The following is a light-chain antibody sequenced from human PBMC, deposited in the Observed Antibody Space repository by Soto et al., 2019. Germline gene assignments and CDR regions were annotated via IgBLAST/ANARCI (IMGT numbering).Light chain of an antibody. CDR1: SSDVGGHNY. J-gene: IGLJ3*02. V-gene: IGLV2-14*01. CDR3: SSYTSSKTWV. CDR2: EVS. Sequence: QSALTQPASVSGSPGQSITISCIGTSSDVGGHNYVSWYQQYPGKAPKLIISEVSDRPSGISSRFSGSTSGDTASLTISWLQAEDEADYYCSSYTSSKTWVFGGGTKVTVL.